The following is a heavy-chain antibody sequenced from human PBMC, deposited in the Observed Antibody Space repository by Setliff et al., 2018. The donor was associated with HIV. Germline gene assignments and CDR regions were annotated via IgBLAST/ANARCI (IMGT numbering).Heavy chain of an antibody. J-gene: IGHJ4*02. V-gene: IGHV1-69*10. Sequence: ASVKVSCKASGGTFSSYAISWVRQAPGKGLEWMGLIDPDRGDTVYAEKFQGRVTITADESTSTAYMELSSLRSEDTAVYYCAGQHGRFSGDYFDYWGQGTLVTVSS. CDR1: GGTFSSYA. CDR2: IDPDRGDT. CDR3: AGQHGRFSGDYFDY. D-gene: IGHD2-21*01.